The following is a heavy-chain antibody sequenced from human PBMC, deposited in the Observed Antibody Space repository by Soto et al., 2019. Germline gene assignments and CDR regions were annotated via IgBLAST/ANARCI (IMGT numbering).Heavy chain of an antibody. CDR1: GFTFSSYG. V-gene: IGHV3-33*01. J-gene: IGHJ4*02. D-gene: IGHD2-2*01. Sequence: QVQLVESGGGVVQPRRSLRLSCAASGFTFSSYGMHWVRQAPGKGLEWVAVIWYDGSNKYYADSVKGRFTISRDNSKNTLYLQMNSLRAEDTAVYYCARGKRYCSSTSCGDYFDYWGQGTLVTVSS. CDR3: ARGKRYCSSTSCGDYFDY. CDR2: IWYDGSNK.